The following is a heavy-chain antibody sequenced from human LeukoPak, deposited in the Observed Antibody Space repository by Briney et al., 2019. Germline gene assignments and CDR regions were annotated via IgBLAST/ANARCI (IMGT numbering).Heavy chain of an antibody. CDR3: ARGGYYSSGANHMDV. Sequence: GASVKVSCKPSGFTYTCYYMHWVRQAPGQGLEWMGLINPSGGSTRYAQKFQGRVTMTRDMSTSTAYMELRSLRSDDTAVYYCARGGYYSSGANHMDVWGKGTTVTISS. CDR1: GFTYTCYY. V-gene: IGHV1-46*01. D-gene: IGHD6-19*01. J-gene: IGHJ6*03. CDR2: INPSGGST.